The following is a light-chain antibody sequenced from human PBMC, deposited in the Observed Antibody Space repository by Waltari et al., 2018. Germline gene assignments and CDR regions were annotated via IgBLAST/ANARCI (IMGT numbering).Light chain of an antibody. CDR1: QDIGDY. V-gene: IGKV1-33*01. CDR2: DAS. J-gene: IGKJ5*01. CDR3: QQYDKLPST. Sequence: DIQMTQSPSSLSASVGDRVSTTCQASQDIGDYLNWYQQKPGRAPNLLIHDASNLETGVPSRFSGSGSGTDFTFTINSLQPEDIATYYCQQYDKLPSTFGQGTRLEIE.